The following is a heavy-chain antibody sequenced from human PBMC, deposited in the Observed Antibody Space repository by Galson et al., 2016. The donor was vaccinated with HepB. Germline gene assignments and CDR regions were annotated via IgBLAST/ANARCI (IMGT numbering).Heavy chain of an antibody. Sequence: SVKVSCKASGYTFTNYGISWVRQAPGHGLEWMGWISASNGDIQYAQKFQGRVTMATDTSTRTAYLELRTLSNDDTAFYYCARDGHCSGADCFGSGYFDLWGRGTLITVSS. D-gene: IGHD2-15*01. V-gene: IGHV1-18*01. CDR1: GYTFTNYG. J-gene: IGHJ2*01. CDR3: ARDGHCSGADCFGSGYFDL. CDR2: ISASNGDI.